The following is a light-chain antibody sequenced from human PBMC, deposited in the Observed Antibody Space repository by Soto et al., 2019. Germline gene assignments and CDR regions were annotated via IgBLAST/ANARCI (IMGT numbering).Light chain of an antibody. CDR1: QSVSSN. Sequence: EIVMTQSPATLSVSPGERATLSCRASQSVSSNLAWYQQRPGQAPRLLIYDASTRATGIPASFSGSRSGTEFTLTISSLQSEDFAAYYCQQYNNWPLTFGGGTKVEIK. CDR2: DAS. CDR3: QQYNNWPLT. V-gene: IGKV3-15*01. J-gene: IGKJ4*01.